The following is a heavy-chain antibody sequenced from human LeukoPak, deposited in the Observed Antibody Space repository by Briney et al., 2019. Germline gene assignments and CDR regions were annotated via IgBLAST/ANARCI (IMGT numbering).Heavy chain of an antibody. CDR1: GGSFSGYY. CDR2: INHSGST. V-gene: IGHV4-34*01. Sequence: SETLSLTCAVYGGSFSGYYWSWIRQPPGKGLEWIGGINHSGSTNYNPSLKSRVTISVDTSKNQFSLKLSSVTAADTAVYYCARSSGLAAAVDYWGQGTLVTVSS. J-gene: IGHJ4*02. CDR3: ARSSGLAAAVDY. D-gene: IGHD6-13*01.